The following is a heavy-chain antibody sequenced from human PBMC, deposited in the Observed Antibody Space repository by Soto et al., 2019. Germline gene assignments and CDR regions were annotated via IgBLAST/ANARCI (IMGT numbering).Heavy chain of an antibody. CDR2: TYYRSKWYN. Sequence: KQSQTLSLTCAISGDSVSSNSAAWNWIRQSPSRGLEWLGRTYYRSKWYNDYAVSVKSRITINPDTSKNQFSLQLNSVTPEDTAVYYCARDPLGRQWLVRPPFFDYWGQGTLVTVSS. CDR1: GDSVSSNSAA. D-gene: IGHD6-19*01. J-gene: IGHJ4*02. V-gene: IGHV6-1*01. CDR3: ARDPLGRQWLVRPPFFDY.